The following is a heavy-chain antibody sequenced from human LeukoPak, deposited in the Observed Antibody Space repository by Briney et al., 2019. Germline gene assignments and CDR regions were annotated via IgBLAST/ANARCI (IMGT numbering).Heavy chain of an antibody. CDR3: ARVGSGRGSGSHFDY. D-gene: IGHD3-10*01. Sequence: GGSLRLSCAASGFTFSSYAMHWVRQAPGKGLEWVEVISYDGSNKYYADSVKGRFTISRDNSKNTLYLQMNSLRAEDTAVYYCARVGSGRGSGSHFDYWGQGTLVTVSS. CDR1: GFTFSSYA. V-gene: IGHV3-30*04. J-gene: IGHJ4*02. CDR2: ISYDGSNK.